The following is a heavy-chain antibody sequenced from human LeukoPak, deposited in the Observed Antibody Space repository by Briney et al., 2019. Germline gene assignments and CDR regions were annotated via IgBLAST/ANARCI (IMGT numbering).Heavy chain of an antibody. CDR2: NKGDGTSS. D-gene: IGHD1-1*01. J-gene: IGHJ6*02. Sequence: WXXXVPGKGLVWVSRNKGDGTSSSYADSVKGRFTISRDNAKNTVYLQMSSLRVDDTAVYYCMRDWRHYGMDVWGQGTTVTVSS. CDR3: MRDWRHYGMDV. V-gene: IGHV3-74*01.